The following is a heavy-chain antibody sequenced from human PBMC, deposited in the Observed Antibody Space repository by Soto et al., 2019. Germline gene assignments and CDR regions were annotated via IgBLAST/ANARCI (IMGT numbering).Heavy chain of an antibody. V-gene: IGHV1-18*04. CDR3: ATSYDSGFDP. CDR2: IKPDNGDT. J-gene: IGHJ5*02. Sequence: QLQLVQSGAEVERPGASVRASCKAYGYPFSKYGINWIRQAPGQGLEWMGWIKPDNGDTNYAQKFQGRVTMTTDTSSNTAYMELRSLRSDDTAVYYCATSYDSGFDPWGQGTLVSVSS. D-gene: IGHD5-12*01. CDR1: GYPFSKYG.